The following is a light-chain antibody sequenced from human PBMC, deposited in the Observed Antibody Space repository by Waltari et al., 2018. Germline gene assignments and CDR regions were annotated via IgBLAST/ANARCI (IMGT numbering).Light chain of an antibody. CDR3: QQLNSYLIT. CDR2: VAS. CDR1: QDISSH. J-gene: IGKJ5*01. V-gene: IGKV1-9*01. Sequence: DIQLTQSPSFLSASVGDRVTITCRASQDISSHLAWYQKNPGKAPKLLVYVASTLGSGVPSGFSGGGAGTEFTHTISSLQPEDFATYYCQQLNSYLITFGQGTRLEIK.